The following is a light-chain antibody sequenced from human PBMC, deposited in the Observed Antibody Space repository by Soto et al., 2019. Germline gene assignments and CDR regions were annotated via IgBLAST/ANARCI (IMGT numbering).Light chain of an antibody. V-gene: IGLV2-18*02. CDR3: SSFTSSSTLI. Sequence: QSVLTQPPSVSGSPGQSVTISCTGTSGDVGSYNRVSWYQQPPGTAPKLMIYEVSNRPSGVPDRFSGSKSGNTASLTISGLQAEDEADYYCSSFTSSSTLIFGGGTKLTV. J-gene: IGLJ2*01. CDR2: EVS. CDR1: SGDVGSYNR.